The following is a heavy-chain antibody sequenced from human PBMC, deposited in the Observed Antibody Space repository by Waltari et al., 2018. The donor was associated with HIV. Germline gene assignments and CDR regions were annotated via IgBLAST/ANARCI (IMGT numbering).Heavy chain of an antibody. CDR2: ISWNSGDI. Sequence: EVQLVESGGGSVQPGRSLRLSCTASGITFDDYAMHWVRQPPGIGREVVSGISWNSGDIAYADSVQSRFTISRDNTKNSLFLQMNSVRVEDTALYYCVKDGASTIFGVLNGMDVWGQGTTVTVSS. J-gene: IGHJ6*02. D-gene: IGHD3-3*01. CDR1: GITFDDYA. V-gene: IGHV3-9*01. CDR3: VKDGASTIFGVLNGMDV.